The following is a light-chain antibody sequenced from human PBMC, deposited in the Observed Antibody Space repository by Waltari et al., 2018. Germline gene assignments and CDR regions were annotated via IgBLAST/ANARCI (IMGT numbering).Light chain of an antibody. CDR3: QTGGHGTWV. Sequence: QLVLTQSPSASASLGASVKLTCTLSSGHSSNVIAWLQQRPEKGPRYLMKVNSDGSHSKGDEIPDRFSGSSSGAERYLTLSNLQSEDEADYFCQTGGHGTWVFGGGTTLTVL. CDR2: VNSDGSH. J-gene: IGLJ3*02. V-gene: IGLV4-69*01. CDR1: SGHSSNV.